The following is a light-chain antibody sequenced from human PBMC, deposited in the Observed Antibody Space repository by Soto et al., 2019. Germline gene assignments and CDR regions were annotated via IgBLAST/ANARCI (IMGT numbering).Light chain of an antibody. CDR2: DND. Sequence: QSVLTQPPSVSGAPGQRIIISCTGSSSNIGAGFDVHWYQHLPGTAPKLLVYDNDNRPSSLPARFSDSRSGTSASLAITSLQADDEADYYCQSYDNSLSGVVFGGGTKLTVL. J-gene: IGLJ2*01. CDR1: SSNIGAGFD. V-gene: IGLV1-40*01. CDR3: QSYDNSLSGVV.